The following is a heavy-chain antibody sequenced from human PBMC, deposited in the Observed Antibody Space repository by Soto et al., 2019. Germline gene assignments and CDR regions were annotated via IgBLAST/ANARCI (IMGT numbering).Heavy chain of an antibody. CDR3: ASISIAAAGDYYFDY. J-gene: IGHJ4*02. Sequence: ASVKVSCKASGYTFTSYGISWVRQAPGQGLEWMGWISAYNGNTNYAQKLQGRVTMTRDTSTSTVYMELSSLRSEDTAVYYCASISIAAAGDYYFDYWGQGTLVTVSS. CDR1: GYTFTSYG. CDR2: ISAYNGNT. D-gene: IGHD6-13*01. V-gene: IGHV1-18*01.